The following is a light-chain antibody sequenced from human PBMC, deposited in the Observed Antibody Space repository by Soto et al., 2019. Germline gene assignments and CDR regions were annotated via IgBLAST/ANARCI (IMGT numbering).Light chain of an antibody. CDR3: EQYYNYCT. CDR2: DAS. CDR1: QSVSTW. Sequence: DIQMTQSPSTLSASVGERVTITCRASQSVSTWLAWYQQRPGKPPKLLIYDASSLQSGVPSKCSGGGSGTEFTLTISSLQPDDFATYCCEQYYNYCTFGQGTKV. V-gene: IGKV1-5*01. J-gene: IGKJ1*01.